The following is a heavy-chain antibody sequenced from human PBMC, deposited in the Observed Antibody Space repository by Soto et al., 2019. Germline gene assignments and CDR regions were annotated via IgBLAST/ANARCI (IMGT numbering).Heavy chain of an antibody. D-gene: IGHD1-26*01. J-gene: IGHJ6*03. CDR3: XXXSGXAXATLDYYYFYMDV. Sequence: QVQLVQSGAEVKKPGASVTVSCRSSGDTFNDXYIXWVRXAPXXGXEWMGWINPNGGVTKYAQKFQGWVTMTRXTSIXXXYXXLXRXXXXXTXXXXXXXXSGXAXATLDYYYFYMDVWGTGTTVTVSS. CDR1: GDTFNDXY. V-gene: IGHV1-2*04. CDR2: INPNGGVT.